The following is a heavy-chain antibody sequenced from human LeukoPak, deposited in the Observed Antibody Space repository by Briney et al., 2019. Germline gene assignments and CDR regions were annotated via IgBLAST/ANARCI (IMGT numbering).Heavy chain of an antibody. J-gene: IGHJ4*02. D-gene: IGHD3/OR15-3a*01. CDR1: GGSISSSNSY. V-gene: IGHV4-39*01. Sequence: SQTLSLTCAVSGGSISSSNSYWGWIRQPPGKGLEWIGSIYYTGNTYYNASLKSRVTISIDTSKNQISLRLTSVTATDTAMYYCARQTGSGLFTLPGGQGTLVTVSS. CDR2: IYYTGNT. CDR3: ARQTGSGLFTLP.